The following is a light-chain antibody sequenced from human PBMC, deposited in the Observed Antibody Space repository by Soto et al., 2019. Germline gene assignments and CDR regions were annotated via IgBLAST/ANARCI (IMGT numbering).Light chain of an antibody. CDR2: GAS. Sequence: EIVLTQSPGTLSLSPGERATLSCRASQSVTSSYLAWYQQKPGQAPRLLIYGASSRATGIPDRFSGSVSGTDFTLTISRLEPEDFAVYYCQQYGSSPAFGGGTKVEMK. J-gene: IGKJ4*01. CDR1: QSVTSSY. CDR3: QQYGSSPA. V-gene: IGKV3-20*01.